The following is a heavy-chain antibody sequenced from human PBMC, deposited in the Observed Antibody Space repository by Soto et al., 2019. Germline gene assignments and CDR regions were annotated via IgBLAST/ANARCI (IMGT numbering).Heavy chain of an antibody. CDR3: AREMAPYDILTGYQDYYYGMDV. CDR1: GFTFSSYE. V-gene: IGHV3-48*03. J-gene: IGHJ6*02. CDR2: ISSSGSTI. Sequence: PGGSLRLSCAASGFTFSSYEMNWVRQAPGKGLEWVSYISSSGSTIYYADSVKGRFTISRDNAKNSLYLQMNSLRAEDTAVYYCAREMAPYDILTGYQDYYYGMDVWGQGTTVTVSS. D-gene: IGHD3-9*01.